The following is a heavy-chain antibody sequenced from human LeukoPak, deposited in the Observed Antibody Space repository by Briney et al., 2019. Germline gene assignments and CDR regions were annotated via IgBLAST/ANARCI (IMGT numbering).Heavy chain of an antibody. CDR2: IGTEGDT. J-gene: IGHJ4*02. V-gene: IGHV3-13*01. CDR1: GFTLSNYD. D-gene: IGHD4-17*01. Sequence: GGSLRLSCAASGFTLSNYDMHWVRQATGKGLEWVSGIGTEGDTYYSDSVMGRFTMSRENVKNSLYLQMNSLRAGDTAVYYCARGLYGASGYWGQGALVTVSS. CDR3: ARGLYGASGY.